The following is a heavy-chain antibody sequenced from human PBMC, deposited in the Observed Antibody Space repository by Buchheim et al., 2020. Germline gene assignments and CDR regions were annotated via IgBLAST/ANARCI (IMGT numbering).Heavy chain of an antibody. V-gene: IGHV1-69*08. CDR2: IIPILGIA. D-gene: IGHD3-10*01. J-gene: IGHJ4*02. CDR3: ARETDPSITMVRGVIID. Sequence: QVQLVQSGAEVRKPGSSVKVSCKASGGTFSSYTISWVRQAPGQGLEWMGRIIPILGIANYAQKFQGRVTITADKSTSTAYMELSSLRSEDTAVYYCARETDPSITMVRGVIIDWGQGTL. CDR1: GGTFSSYT.